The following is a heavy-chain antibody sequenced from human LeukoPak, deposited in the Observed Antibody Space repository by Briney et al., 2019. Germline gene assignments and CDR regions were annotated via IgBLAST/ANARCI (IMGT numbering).Heavy chain of an antibody. Sequence: GESLRISCKGSGYSFTSYWIGWVRQMPGKGLEWMGIIYPGDSDTRYSPSFQGQVTISADKSISTAYLQWSSLKASDTAMYYCARTLTIFGVAEEFDAFDIWGQGTMVTVSS. CDR2: IYPGDSDT. CDR3: ARTLTIFGVAEEFDAFDI. V-gene: IGHV5-51*01. D-gene: IGHD3-3*01. J-gene: IGHJ3*02. CDR1: GYSFTSYW.